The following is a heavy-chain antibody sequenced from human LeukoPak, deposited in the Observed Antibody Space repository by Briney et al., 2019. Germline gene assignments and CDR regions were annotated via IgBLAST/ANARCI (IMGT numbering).Heavy chain of an antibody. D-gene: IGHD1-26*01. CDR2: IYYNGNT. J-gene: IGHJ6*02. CDR1: GGSINYYY. CDR3: ARGRSNYYGMDV. V-gene: IGHV4-59*01. Sequence: SETLSLTCTVSGGSINYYYWMWIRQPPGKGLEWIGYIYYNGNTNYSPSLKSRVTMSVDTSKNLFSLKVSSVTAADTAVYYCARGRSNYYGMDVWGQGTTVTVSS.